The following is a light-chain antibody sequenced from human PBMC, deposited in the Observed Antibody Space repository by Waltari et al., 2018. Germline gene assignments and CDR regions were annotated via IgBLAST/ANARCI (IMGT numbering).Light chain of an antibody. V-gene: IGLV3-25*03. CDR2: QDS. CDR1: QFPTQY. CDR3: QSADSTNTYVI. Sequence: SYELTQPPSVSVSPGQTAKITSHGDQFPTQYAYWYQQKPGQAPVVVIFQDSQRPSGIPERFSGSSSGTTATLTISGVQAEDEADYHCQSADSTNTYVIFGGGTKLTVL. J-gene: IGLJ2*01.